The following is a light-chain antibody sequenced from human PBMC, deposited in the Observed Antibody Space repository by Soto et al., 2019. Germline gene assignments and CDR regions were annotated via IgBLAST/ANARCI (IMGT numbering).Light chain of an antibody. CDR1: QSISSW. Sequence: DIQMTQSPSTLSASVGDRVTITCRASQSISSWLAWYQQKPGKAPKLLIYDASSLDSGVPSRFSGSGSGTEFTLTISSLQPDDFATYYCQQYNSYSRTFGQGTKVEI. CDR2: DAS. J-gene: IGKJ1*01. CDR3: QQYNSYSRT. V-gene: IGKV1-5*01.